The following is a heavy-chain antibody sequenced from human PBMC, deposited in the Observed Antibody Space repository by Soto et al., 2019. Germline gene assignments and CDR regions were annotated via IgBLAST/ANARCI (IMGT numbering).Heavy chain of an antibody. CDR1: GFTFSSYS. J-gene: IGHJ4*02. D-gene: IGHD3-16*02. CDR2: ISSSSSYI. Sequence: EVQLVESGGGLVKPGGSLRLCCAASGFTFSSYSMNWVRQAPGKGLEWVSSISSSSSYIYYADSVKGRFTISRDNAKNSLYLQMNSLRAEDTAVYYCAKEAGELSTRSFDYWGQGTLVTVSS. CDR3: AKEAGELSTRSFDY. V-gene: IGHV3-21*01.